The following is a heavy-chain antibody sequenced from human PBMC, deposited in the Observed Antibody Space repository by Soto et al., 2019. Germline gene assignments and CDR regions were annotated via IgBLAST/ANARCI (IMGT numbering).Heavy chain of an antibody. CDR1: GGSISSYY. Sequence: SDTLSLTCTVSGGSISSYYWSWIRQPPGKGLEWIGYIYYSGSTNYNPSLKSRVTISVDTSKNQFSLKLSSVTAADTAVYYCARAFGSRVLGYYYGMDVWGQGTTVTVSS. CDR2: IYYSGST. CDR3: ARAFGSRVLGYYYGMDV. V-gene: IGHV4-59*07. J-gene: IGHJ6*02. D-gene: IGHD3-10*01.